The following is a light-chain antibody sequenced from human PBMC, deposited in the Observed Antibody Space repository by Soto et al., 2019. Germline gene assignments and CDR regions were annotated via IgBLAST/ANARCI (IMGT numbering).Light chain of an antibody. CDR3: QSYDTSVSGARV. Sequence: VLTQPPSVSGAPGQRVTISCTGTRSNIGAGYDVHWYQQIPGTAPKLLIYRNHDRPSGVPDRFSGSKSGTSASLTITGLQAEDEADYYCQSYDTSVSGARVFGGGTKVTVL. J-gene: IGLJ3*02. V-gene: IGLV1-40*01. CDR2: RNH. CDR1: RSNIGAGYD.